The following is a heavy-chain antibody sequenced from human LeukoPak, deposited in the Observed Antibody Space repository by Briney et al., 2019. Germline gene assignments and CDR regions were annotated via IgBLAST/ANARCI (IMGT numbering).Heavy chain of an antibody. CDR2: VNPNSGGT. CDR1: GYTFTGYY. D-gene: IGHD5-12*01. V-gene: IGHV1-2*02. J-gene: IGHJ4*02. CDR3: ARGARPWQGYYFDY. Sequence: ASVKVSCKASGYTFTGYYMNWVRQAPGQGLEWMGWVNPNSGGTNYAQKFQGRVTMTRDTSISTAYMELSRLRSDDTAVYYCARGARPWQGYYFDYWGQGTLVTVSS.